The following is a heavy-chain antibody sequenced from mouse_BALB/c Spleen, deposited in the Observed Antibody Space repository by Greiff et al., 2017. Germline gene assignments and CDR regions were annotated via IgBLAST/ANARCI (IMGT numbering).Heavy chain of an antibody. J-gene: IGHJ2*01. D-gene: IGHD2-2*01. CDR3: AREKGYDYFDY. Sequence: DVKLVESGGGLVQPGGSRKLSCAASGFTFSSFGMHWVRQAPEKGLEWVAYISSGSSTIYYADTVKGRFTISRDNPKNTLFLQMTSLRSEDTAMYYCAREKGYDYFDYGGQGTTLTVSS. CDR2: ISSGSSTI. V-gene: IGHV5-17*02. CDR1: GFTFSSFG.